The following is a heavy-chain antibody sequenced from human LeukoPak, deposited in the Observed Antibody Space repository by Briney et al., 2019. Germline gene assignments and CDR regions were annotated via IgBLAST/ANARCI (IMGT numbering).Heavy chain of an antibody. V-gene: IGHV1-3*01. CDR3: ARGYYYDSSGYFPRVTPIDY. CDR1: GYTFTSYA. Sequence: ASVKVSCKASGYTFTSYAMHWVRQAPGQRLEWMGWINAGNGNTKYSQKFQGRVTITRDTSASTAYMELSSLRSEDTAVYYCARGYYYDSSGYFPRVTPIDYWGQGTLVTVSS. D-gene: IGHD3-22*01. CDR2: INAGNGNT. J-gene: IGHJ4*02.